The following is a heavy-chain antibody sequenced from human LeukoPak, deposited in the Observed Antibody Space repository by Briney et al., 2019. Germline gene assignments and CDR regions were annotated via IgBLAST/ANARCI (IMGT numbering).Heavy chain of an antibody. CDR2: ISGSGGDT. J-gene: IGHJ4*02. CDR1: GFTFNNYA. D-gene: IGHD1-26*01. CDR3: AKDAVGATAYYFDY. Sequence: PGGSLRLSCAASGFTFNNYAMNWVRQAPGKGLEWVSTISGSGGDTYYAGSVKGRFTISRDNSKNTLYLQMNSLRAEDTAVYYCAKDAVGATAYYFDYWGQGTLVTVSS. V-gene: IGHV3-23*01.